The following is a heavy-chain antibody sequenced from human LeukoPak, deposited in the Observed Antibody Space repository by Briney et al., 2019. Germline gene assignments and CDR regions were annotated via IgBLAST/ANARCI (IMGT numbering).Heavy chain of an antibody. Sequence: SVKDSCKASGGTFSSYAISRVRQAPGQGREWMGGMIAIFGPANYAQKFQGRATITADKSTSKAYMELSSLRSEDTAVYYCARAWSVPAATYYYYGMDVWGKEPTVTLSS. V-gene: IGHV1-69*06. D-gene: IGHD2-2*01. CDR2: MIAIFGPA. CDR3: ARAWSVPAATYYYYGMDV. J-gene: IGHJ6*04. CDR1: GGTFSSYA.